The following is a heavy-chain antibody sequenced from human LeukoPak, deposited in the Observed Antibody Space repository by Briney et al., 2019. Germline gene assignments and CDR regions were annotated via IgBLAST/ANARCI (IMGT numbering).Heavy chain of an antibody. V-gene: IGHV7-4-1*02. CDR2: INTDTGNP. CDR1: GYIFSSYA. D-gene: IGHD6-25*01. Sequence: ASVKVSCKASGYIFSSYAINWVRQAPGQWLEWMGWINTDTGNPTYAQGFTGRFVFSLDTSVSTAYLQINSLKAEDTAVYYCATYRSADLGFDPWGQGTLVTVSS. J-gene: IGHJ5*02. CDR3: ATYRSADLGFDP.